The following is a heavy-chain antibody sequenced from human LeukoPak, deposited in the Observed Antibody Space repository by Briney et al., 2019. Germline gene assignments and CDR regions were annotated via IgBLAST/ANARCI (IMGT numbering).Heavy chain of an antibody. J-gene: IGHJ6*02. CDR2: IYYSGST. D-gene: IGHD6-13*01. CDR1: GGSISSHY. CDR3: ARVGEGSSWYYYYYGMDV. Sequence: SETLSLACTVSGGSISSHYWSWIRQPPGKGLEWIGYIYYSGSTNYNPSLKSRVTISVDTSKNQFSLKLSSVTAADTAVYYCARVGEGSSWYYYYYGMDVWSQGTTVTVSS. V-gene: IGHV4-59*08.